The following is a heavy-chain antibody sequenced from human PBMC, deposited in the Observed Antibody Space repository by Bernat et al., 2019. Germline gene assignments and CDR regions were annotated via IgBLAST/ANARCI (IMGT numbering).Heavy chain of an antibody. J-gene: IGHJ6*02. V-gene: IGHV3-15*07. CDR1: GFTFSNAW. CDR3: TAKYSTRINGMDV. D-gene: IGHD6-6*01. Sequence: EVQLVESGGGLVKPGGSLRLSCAASGFTFSNAWMNWVRQAPGKGLEWVGRIKSKTDGGTTDYAAPVKGRFTISRDDSKNTLYLQMNSLKTDDTAVYYCTAKYSTRINGMDVWGQGTTVTVSS. CDR2: IKSKTDGGTT.